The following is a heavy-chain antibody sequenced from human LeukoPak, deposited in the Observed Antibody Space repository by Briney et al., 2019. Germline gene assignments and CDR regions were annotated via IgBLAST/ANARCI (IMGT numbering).Heavy chain of an antibody. Sequence: VGSLRLSCSASAFSCSSYWMSWVRQAPGKGLEWVAHINEDGSEKYYVDSVKGRFFISRDNAAKSLSLQMNRLRDADTAVYYCARVSVGAPAFDYRGQGNLVTVSS. V-gene: IGHV3-7*01. CDR1: AFSCSSYW. J-gene: IGHJ4*02. CDR2: INEDGSEK. CDR3: ARVSVGAPAFDY. D-gene: IGHD1-26*01.